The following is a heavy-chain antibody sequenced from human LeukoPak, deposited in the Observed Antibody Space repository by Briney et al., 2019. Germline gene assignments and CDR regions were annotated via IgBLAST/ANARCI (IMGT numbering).Heavy chain of an antibody. Sequence: GGSLRLSCAASGFTFSTYAMSWVRQIPGKGLEWVSAISGSDDGTYYADSVKGRFTISRDNSRNTLYLQMNTLRAEGTAVYFCAKSPVSSCRGSFCYPFDYWGQGNLVTVSS. V-gene: IGHV3-23*01. CDR3: AKSPVSSCRGSFCYPFDY. CDR1: GFTFSTYA. D-gene: IGHD2-15*01. CDR2: ISGSDDGT. J-gene: IGHJ4*02.